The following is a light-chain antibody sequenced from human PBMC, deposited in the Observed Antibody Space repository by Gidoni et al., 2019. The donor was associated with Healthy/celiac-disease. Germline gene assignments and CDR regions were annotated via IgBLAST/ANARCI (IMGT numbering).Light chain of an antibody. CDR2: EGS. J-gene: IGLJ3*02. V-gene: IGLV2-23*01. CDR3: CSYAGSGTWV. CDR1: SSHVGSYNL. Sequence: QSALTQPASVSGSPGQSITISCTGTSSHVGSYNLVSWYQQHPGRAPKLMIYEGSKRPSGVSNRFSGSKSGNTASLTISGLQAEDEADYYCCSYAGSGTWVFGGGTKLTVL.